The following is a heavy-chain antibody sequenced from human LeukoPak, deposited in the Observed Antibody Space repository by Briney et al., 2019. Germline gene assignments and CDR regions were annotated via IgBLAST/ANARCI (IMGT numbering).Heavy chain of an antibody. J-gene: IGHJ5*02. CDR1: GFTFRNYW. V-gene: IGHV3-74*01. CDR2: IKNDGSSA. Sequence: GEFLRLACATSGFTFRNYWMSWLSQAPGKGLVWVSRIKNDGSSASYAESVKGRLTISRDNARNTLYLQMNSLRVDDTAVYYCAKSDWFDPRGRGILVTVSS. CDR3: AKSDWFDP.